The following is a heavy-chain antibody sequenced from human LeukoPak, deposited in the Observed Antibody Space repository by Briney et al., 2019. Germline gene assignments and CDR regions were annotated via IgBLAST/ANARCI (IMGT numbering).Heavy chain of an antibody. D-gene: IGHD6-13*01. CDR3: ARSYSSSWYSSFDI. V-gene: IGHV4-61*02. CDR2: IYTSGGT. CDR1: GGSISSGNYY. J-gene: IGHJ3*02. Sequence: SQTLSLTCTISGGSISSGNYYWSWIRQPAGKGLEWIGRIYTSGGTNCNPSLESRVTILIDTPKNQFSLKLSSVTAADTAVYYCARSYSSSWYSSFDIWGHGTMVTVSS.